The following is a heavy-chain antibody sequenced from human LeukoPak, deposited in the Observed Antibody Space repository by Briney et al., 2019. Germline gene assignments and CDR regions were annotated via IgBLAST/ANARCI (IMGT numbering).Heavy chain of an antibody. CDR2: ITSSSSTM. CDR1: GFTFSTYS. D-gene: IGHD3-10*01. Sequence: GGSLRLSCAASGFTFSTYSMNWVRQAPGKGLEWVSYITSSSSTMFYADSVKGRFTISRDNAENSMYLQMNSLRAEDTAVFYCAKEATLGSGYYDYWGQGTLVTVSS. CDR3: AKEATLGSGYYDY. V-gene: IGHV3-48*01. J-gene: IGHJ4*02.